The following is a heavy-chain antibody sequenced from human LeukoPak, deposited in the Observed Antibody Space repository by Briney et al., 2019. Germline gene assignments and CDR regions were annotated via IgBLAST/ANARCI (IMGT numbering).Heavy chain of an antibody. J-gene: IGHJ4*02. CDR3: STSCYAGDY. CDR2: IYYSGST. CDR1: GGSISSSSYY. D-gene: IGHD2-2*01. Sequence: SETLSLTCTVSGGSISSSSYYSGWIRQPPGKGLEWIGSIYYSGSTYYNPSLKSRVTISVDTSKNQFSLKLSSVTAADTAVYYCSTSCYAGDYWGQGTLVTVSS. V-gene: IGHV4-39*01.